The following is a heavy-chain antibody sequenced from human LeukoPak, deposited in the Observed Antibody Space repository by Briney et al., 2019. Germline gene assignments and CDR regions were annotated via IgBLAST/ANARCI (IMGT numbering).Heavy chain of an antibody. CDR1: GDSISSGSCY. CDR2: MYTSGST. CDR3: ARGGGAFHI. J-gene: IGHJ3*02. D-gene: IGHD3-16*01. Sequence: PSETLSLTCNVSGDSISSGSCYWSWIRQPAGEGLEWIGRMYTSGSTNYNPSLKRRVTILLDTSKNQFSLKLNSVTAADTAVYYCARGGGAFHIWGQGTMVTVSS. V-gene: IGHV4-61*02.